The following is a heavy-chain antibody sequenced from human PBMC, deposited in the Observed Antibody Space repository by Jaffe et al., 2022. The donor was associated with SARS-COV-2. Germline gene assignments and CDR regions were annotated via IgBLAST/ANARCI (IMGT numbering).Heavy chain of an antibody. CDR2: ISTSSLTM. D-gene: IGHD1-26*01. CDR3: ARRTIYTGSYFFDY. Sequence: EVQLVESGGGLVQPGGSLRLSCVASGFTFSTYNMNWVRQAPGKGLEWVSYISTSSLTMYYADSVKGRFTISRDNAENSLYLQMNSLRAEDTAVYYCARRTIYTGSYFFDYWGQGTLVTVSS. J-gene: IGHJ4*02. V-gene: IGHV3-48*01. CDR1: GFTFSTYN.